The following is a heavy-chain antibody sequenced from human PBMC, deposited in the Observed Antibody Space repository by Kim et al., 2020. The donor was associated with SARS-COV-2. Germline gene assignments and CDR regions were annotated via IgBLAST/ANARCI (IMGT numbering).Heavy chain of an antibody. V-gene: IGHV3-23*01. CDR2: ISGSGRTT. Sequence: GGSLRLSCAASGFTFSAYAMSWVRQAPGKGLGWVSVISGSGRTTNYGVSEKRQFTLFRDNSKKTVYLQLNNLRAEYTAAYYSVLNGGYSTSELNWYFDVWGRDTLVIVSS. J-gene: IGHJ2*01. D-gene: IGHD2-2*01. CDR1: GFTFSAYA. CDR3: VLNGGYSTSELNWYFDV.